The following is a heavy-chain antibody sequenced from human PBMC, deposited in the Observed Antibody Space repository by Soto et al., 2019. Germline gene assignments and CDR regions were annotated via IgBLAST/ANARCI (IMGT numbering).Heavy chain of an antibody. D-gene: IGHD3-22*01. CDR3: ARQFDYESSGYYYPY. V-gene: IGHV1-69*13. CDR1: GGTFNRYA. CDR2: IIPMFGTA. Sequence: SVKVSCKASGGTFNRYAISWVRQAPGQGLEWMGGIIPMFGTANYAQKFQGRVTITAVESTSTAYMELSSLRSEDTAVYYCARQFDYESSGYYYPYWGQGTPVTVSS. J-gene: IGHJ4*02.